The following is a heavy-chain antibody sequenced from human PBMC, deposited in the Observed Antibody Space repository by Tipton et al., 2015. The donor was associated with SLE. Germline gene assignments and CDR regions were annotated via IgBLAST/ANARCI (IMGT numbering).Heavy chain of an antibody. CDR3: ASWYSSSWYYFDY. CDR2: ISPSGSI. V-gene: IGHV4-34*01. CDR1: GFTFGDYA. Sequence: LRLSCTASGFTFGDYAMSWVRQSPRKGLEWIGEISPSGSINYNPSLKSRVTISVDTSKNQFSLNVSSVTAADTAVYYCASWYSSSWYYFDYWGQGTLVTVSS. J-gene: IGHJ4*02. D-gene: IGHD6-13*01.